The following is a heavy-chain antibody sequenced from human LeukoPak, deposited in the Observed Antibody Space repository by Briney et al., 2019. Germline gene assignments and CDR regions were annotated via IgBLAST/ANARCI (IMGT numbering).Heavy chain of an antibody. Sequence: PSETLSLACTVSSGSIGSYYWSWIRQPPGKGLEWIGYIYYSGSTNYNPSLKSRVTISVDTSKNRFSLKLRSVTAADTAVYYCARTTTVRGTYYMDVWGKGTTVTVSS. CDR2: IYYSGST. CDR3: ARTTTVRGTYYMDV. D-gene: IGHD3-10*01. V-gene: IGHV4-59*01. CDR1: SGSIGSYY. J-gene: IGHJ6*03.